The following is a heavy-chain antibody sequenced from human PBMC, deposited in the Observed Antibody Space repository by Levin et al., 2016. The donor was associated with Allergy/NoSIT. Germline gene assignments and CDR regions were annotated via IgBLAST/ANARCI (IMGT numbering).Heavy chain of an antibody. V-gene: IGHV4-31*11. D-gene: IGHD6-13*01. CDR2: IYYSGST. CDR1: GGSFSGYY. Sequence: SETLSLTCAVYGGSFSGYYWSWIRQHPGKGLEWIGYIYYSGSTYYNPSLKSRVTISVDTSKNQFSLKLSSVTAADTAVYYCASKAAAGPYYFDYWGQGTLVTVSS. CDR3: ASKAAAGPYYFDY. J-gene: IGHJ4*02.